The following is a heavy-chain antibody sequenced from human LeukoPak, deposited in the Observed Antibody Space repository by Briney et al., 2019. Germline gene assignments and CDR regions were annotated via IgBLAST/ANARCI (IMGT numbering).Heavy chain of an antibody. CDR1: GFTVSSNY. CDR3: ARDMYSSGWYLFDY. CDR2: IYSGGST. V-gene: IGHV3-66*01. Sequence: TGGSLRLSCAASGFTVSSNYMSWVRQAPGKGLEWFSVIYSGGSTYYADSVKGRFTIYRENSKNTLYLQMNSLGDEDTAVYYCARDMYSSGWYLFDYWGQGTLVTVSS. J-gene: IGHJ4*02. D-gene: IGHD6-19*01.